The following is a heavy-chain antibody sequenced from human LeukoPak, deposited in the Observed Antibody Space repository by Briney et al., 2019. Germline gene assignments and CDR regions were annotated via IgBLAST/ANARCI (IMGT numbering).Heavy chain of an antibody. J-gene: IGHJ4*02. CDR2: ISDSGGRT. D-gene: IGHD3-22*01. CDR3: AKRGVVIRVILVGFHKEAYYFDS. V-gene: IGHV3-23*01. CDR1: GNTLSNYG. Sequence: GGSLRLSCAVSGNTLSNYGMSWVRQAPGKGLEWVAGISDSGGRTNYADSVKGRFTISRDNPKNTLYLQMNSLRAEDTAVYFCAKRGVVIRVILVGFHKEAYYFDSWGQGALVTVSS.